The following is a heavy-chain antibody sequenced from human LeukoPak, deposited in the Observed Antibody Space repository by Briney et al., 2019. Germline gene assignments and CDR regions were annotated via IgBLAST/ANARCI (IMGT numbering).Heavy chain of an antibody. CDR2: IIPIFGTA. CDR3: AGLSCVRGVAVYYYYNDV. J-gene: IGHJ6*03. CDR1: GGTFSSYA. D-gene: IGHD3-10*02. V-gene: IGHV1-69*06. Sequence: GASVKVSCKASGGTFSSYAISWVRQAPGQGLEWMGGIIPIFGTANYAQKFQGRVTLTADKFTRTAYMEMSRLRSEDTAVYYSAGLSCVRGVAVYYYYNDVWGKGTTVTVSS.